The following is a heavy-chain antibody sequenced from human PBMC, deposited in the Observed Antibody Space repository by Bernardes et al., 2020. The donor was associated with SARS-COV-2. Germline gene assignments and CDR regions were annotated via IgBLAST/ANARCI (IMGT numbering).Heavy chain of an antibody. Sequence: SETLSLTCTVSGGSISSDTYYWVWLRQPPGKGLEWIASIYYSGYTYYNPSLKSRVTMSVDTSKNRFSLNLSSVTAADAAIYYCSRHYGSSLGNWFDPWGQGTLVTVSS. CDR2: IYYSGYT. V-gene: IGHV4-39*01. D-gene: IGHD6-6*01. J-gene: IGHJ5*02. CDR3: SRHYGSSLGNWFDP. CDR1: GGSISSDTYY.